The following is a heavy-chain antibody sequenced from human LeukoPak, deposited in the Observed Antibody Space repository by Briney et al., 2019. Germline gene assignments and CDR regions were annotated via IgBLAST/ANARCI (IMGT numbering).Heavy chain of an antibody. CDR1: GGSISSGGYY. J-gene: IGHJ4*02. D-gene: IGHD3-9*01. V-gene: IGHV4-31*03. CDR3: ARVNILRYFDWLEEGFAY. Sequence: SQTLSLTCTVSGGSISSGGYYWSWIRQHPGKGLEWIGYVYYNGSTYYNPSRKSRLTISVDTYKNQFSLKLSSVTAADTAVYYCARVNILRYFDWLEEGFAYWGQGTLVTVSS. CDR2: VYYNGST.